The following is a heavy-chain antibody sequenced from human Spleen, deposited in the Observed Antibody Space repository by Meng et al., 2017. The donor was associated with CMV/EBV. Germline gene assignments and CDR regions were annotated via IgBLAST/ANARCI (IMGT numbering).Heavy chain of an antibody. CDR1: GFTFNSYW. J-gene: IGHJ4*02. CDR3: ARSRPSHIVGWSYYFDY. Sequence: GFTFNSYWMDWVRQATGKGLVWVSRINSDGSDTWYADSVKSRFTISRDNAKNTLYLQLSSLRAEDTAVYYCARSRPSHIVGWSYYFDYWGQGALVTSPQ. V-gene: IGHV3-74*01. CDR2: INSDGSDT. D-gene: IGHD6-19*01.